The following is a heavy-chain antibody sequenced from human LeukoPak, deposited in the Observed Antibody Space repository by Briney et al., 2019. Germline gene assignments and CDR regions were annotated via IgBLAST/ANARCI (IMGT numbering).Heavy chain of an antibody. D-gene: IGHD3-22*01. V-gene: IGHV1-2*02. Sequence: ASVKVSCKASGYTFTGYYMHWVRQAPGQGLEWMGWINPNSGGTNYAQKFQGRVTMTRDTSISTVYMELSSLRSEDTAVYYCARVKPNYYDSSAYGTFDIWGQGTMVTVSS. J-gene: IGHJ3*02. CDR3: ARVKPNYYDSSAYGTFDI. CDR2: INPNSGGT. CDR1: GYTFTGYY.